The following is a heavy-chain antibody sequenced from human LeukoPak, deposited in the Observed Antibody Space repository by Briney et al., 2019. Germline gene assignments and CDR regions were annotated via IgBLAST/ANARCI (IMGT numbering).Heavy chain of an antibody. J-gene: IGHJ3*02. Sequence: AGGSLRLSCAASGFTFSSYAMHWVRQAPGKGLEWVAVISYDGSNKYYADSVKGRFTISRDNAKNSVYLQMNSLRAEDTAVYYCARSLQMVRSNAFDIWGQGTMVTVSS. V-gene: IGHV3-30-3*01. D-gene: IGHD3-10*01. CDR1: GFTFSSYA. CDR3: ARSLQMVRSNAFDI. CDR2: ISYDGSNK.